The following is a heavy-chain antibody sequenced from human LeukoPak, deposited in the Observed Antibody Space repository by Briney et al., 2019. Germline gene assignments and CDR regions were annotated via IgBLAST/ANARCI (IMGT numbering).Heavy chain of an antibody. Sequence: SETLSLTCAVSGGSISSGGYSWSWIRQPPGKGLEWIGYIYHSGSTYYNPSLKSRVTISVDRSKNQFSLKLSSVTAADTAVYYCARGNNWNTNAFDIWGQGTMVTVSS. J-gene: IGHJ3*02. V-gene: IGHV4-30-2*01. CDR2: IYHSGST. CDR1: GGSISSGGYS. CDR3: ARGNNWNTNAFDI. D-gene: IGHD1/OR15-1a*01.